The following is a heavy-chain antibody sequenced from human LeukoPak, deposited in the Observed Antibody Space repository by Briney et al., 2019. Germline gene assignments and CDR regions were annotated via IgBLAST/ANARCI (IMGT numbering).Heavy chain of an antibody. Sequence: GESLKISCKGSGYSFTSYWIGWVRQMPGKGLEWMGIIYPGDSDTRYSPSFQGQVTISADKSISTAYLQWSGLKASDTAMYYCARRVDIVATITGATNYYYMDVWGKGTTVTVSS. CDR1: GYSFTSYW. V-gene: IGHV5-51*01. CDR3: ARRVDIVATITGATNYYYMDV. J-gene: IGHJ6*03. CDR2: IYPGDSDT. D-gene: IGHD5-12*01.